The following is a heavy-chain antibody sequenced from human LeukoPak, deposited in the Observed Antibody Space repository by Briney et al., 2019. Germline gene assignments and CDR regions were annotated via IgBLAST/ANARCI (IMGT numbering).Heavy chain of an antibody. Sequence: GGSLRLSCAASGFTFDDYAMHWVRQAPGKGLEWVSGISWNSGSIGYADSVKGRFTISRDNAKNSLYLQMNGLRAEDTALYYCAKDADGSGSYHLFDPWGQGTLVTVSS. J-gene: IGHJ5*02. D-gene: IGHD3-10*01. V-gene: IGHV3-9*01. CDR2: ISWNSGSI. CDR3: AKDADGSGSYHLFDP. CDR1: GFTFDDYA.